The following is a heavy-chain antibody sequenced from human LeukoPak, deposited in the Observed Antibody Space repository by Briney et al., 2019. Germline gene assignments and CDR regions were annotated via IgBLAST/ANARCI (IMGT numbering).Heavy chain of an antibody. J-gene: IGHJ4*02. V-gene: IGHV3-30*04. CDR3: ARGLSDSSGYYYAPFDY. Sequence: GGSLRLSCAASGFTFSSYAMHWVRQAPGKGLEWVAVISYDGSNKYYADSVKGRFTISRDNAKNSLYLQMNSLRAEDTAVYYCARGLSDSSGYYYAPFDYWGQGTLVTVSS. CDR2: ISYDGSNK. D-gene: IGHD3-22*01. CDR1: GFTFSSYA.